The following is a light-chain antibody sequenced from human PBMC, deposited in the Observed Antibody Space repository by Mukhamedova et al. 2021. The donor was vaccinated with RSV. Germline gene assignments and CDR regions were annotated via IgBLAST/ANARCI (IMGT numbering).Light chain of an antibody. J-gene: IGKJ3*01. CDR1: QSVSSY. V-gene: IGKV3-11*01. Sequence: GERATLSCRASQSVSSYLAWYQQKPGQAPRLLIYDASNRATGIPARFGGSGSGTDFTLTISSLEPEDFAVYYCQQRSNWPPIFTFGP. CDR2: DAS. CDR3: QQRSNWPPIFT.